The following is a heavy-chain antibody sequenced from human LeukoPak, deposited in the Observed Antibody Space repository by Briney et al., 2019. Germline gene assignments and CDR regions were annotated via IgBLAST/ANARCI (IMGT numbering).Heavy chain of an antibody. CDR3: ARGQIYYDGSGFDY. D-gene: IGHD3-22*01. Sequence: GGSLRLSCGASGFTFNSYAMNWVRQAPGKGLEWVSSISTSSSYIYFADSVKGRFTISRDNAKNSLSLQMNSLRADDTAVYYCARGQIYYDGSGFDYWGQGTLVTVSS. V-gene: IGHV3-21*01. CDR1: GFTFNSYA. J-gene: IGHJ4*02. CDR2: ISTSSSYI.